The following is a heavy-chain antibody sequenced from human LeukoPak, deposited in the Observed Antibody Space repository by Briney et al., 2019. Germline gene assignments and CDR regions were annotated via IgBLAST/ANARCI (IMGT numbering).Heavy chain of an antibody. CDR3: TTDIWGEGYCSSTSCYDAEYFQH. J-gene: IGHJ1*01. V-gene: IGHV3-15*01. CDR1: GFTFSNAW. CDR2: IKSKTDGGTT. D-gene: IGHD2-2*01. Sequence: PGGSLRLSCAASGFTFSNAWMSWVRQAPGKGLEWVGRIKSKTDGGTTDYAAPVKGRFTISRDDSKNTLYLQMNSLKTEDTAVYYCTTDIWGEGYCSSTSCYDAEYFQHWGQGTLVTVSS.